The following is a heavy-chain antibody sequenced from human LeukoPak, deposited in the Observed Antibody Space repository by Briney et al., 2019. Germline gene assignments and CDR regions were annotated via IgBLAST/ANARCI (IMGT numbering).Heavy chain of an antibody. CDR2: IYYTGST. D-gene: IGHD6-13*01. J-gene: IGHJ5*02. V-gene: IGHV4-61*01. CDR1: GYSISSGYY. Sequence: SETLSLTCTVSGYSISSGYYWGWIRQPPGKGLEWIGYIYYTGSTNYNPSLKSRVTISVDTSKNQFSLKLSSVTAADTAVYYCARGSSSWTRPNWFDPWGQGTLVTVSS. CDR3: ARGSSSWTRPNWFDP.